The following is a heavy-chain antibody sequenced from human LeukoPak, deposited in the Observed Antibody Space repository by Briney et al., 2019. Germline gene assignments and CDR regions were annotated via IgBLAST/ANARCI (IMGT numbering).Heavy chain of an antibody. CDR2: IYYSGST. D-gene: IGHD3-22*01. CDR1: GGSISSSSYY. CDR3: ARAPYDSSGFDY. J-gene: IGHJ4*02. V-gene: IGHV4-39*07. Sequence: SETLSLTCTVSGGSISSSSYYWGWIRQPPGKGLEWIGSIYYSGSTYYNPSLKSRVTISVDTSKNQFSLKLSSVTAADTAVYYCARAPYDSSGFDYWGQGTLVTVSS.